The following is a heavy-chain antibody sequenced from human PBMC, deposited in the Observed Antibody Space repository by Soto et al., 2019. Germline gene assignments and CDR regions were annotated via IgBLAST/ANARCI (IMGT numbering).Heavy chain of an antibody. V-gene: IGHV3-48*01. CDR3: AKGGSSSGIHGSFDY. D-gene: IGHD3-22*01. CDR1: GFTFSSYS. J-gene: IGHJ4*02. CDR2: ISSSSSTM. Sequence: GGSLRLSCAASGFTFSSYSMNWVRQAPGKGLEWVSYISSSSSTMYYADSVKGRFTISRDNSKNMLYLQMNSLRAEDTAVYYCAKGGSSSGIHGSFDYWGQGTLVTVSS.